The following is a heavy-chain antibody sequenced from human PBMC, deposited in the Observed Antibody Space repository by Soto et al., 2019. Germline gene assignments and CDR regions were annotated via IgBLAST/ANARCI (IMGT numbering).Heavy chain of an antibody. Sequence: VQLVQSGSGVKKPGASVKVYCKASGYTFTSYAINWVRQATGQGLAWMGWMNPNSGNTGYAQKFQGRVTMTRNTSISTAYMALSSLRSEDTAVYDFAREKSDGMNVWGQGTTFTVSS. J-gene: IGHJ6*02. CDR2: MNPNSGNT. V-gene: IGHV1-8*01. CDR3: AREKSDGMNV. CDR1: GYTFTSYA.